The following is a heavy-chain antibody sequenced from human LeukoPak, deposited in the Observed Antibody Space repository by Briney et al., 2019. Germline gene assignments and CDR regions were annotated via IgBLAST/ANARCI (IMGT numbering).Heavy chain of an antibody. J-gene: IGHJ3*01. CDR1: GFTFGNSW. CDR3: VVVVEPPDSDGFDV. D-gene: IGHD1-14*01. Sequence: GGSQRLSCAASGFTFGNSWVHWVRQAPGKGLVWFSLINADGSTATYADSVKGRFTISRDNARNTLSLQMNSLTIEDTAVYYCVVVVEPPDSDGFDVWGQGTMITVSS. V-gene: IGHV3-74*01. CDR2: INADGSTA.